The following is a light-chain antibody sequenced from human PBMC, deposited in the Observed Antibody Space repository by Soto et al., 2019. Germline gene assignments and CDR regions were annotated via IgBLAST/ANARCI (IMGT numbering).Light chain of an antibody. V-gene: IGLV2-8*01. CDR1: SSDVGGYNH. Sequence: QSALTQPPSASGSLGQSVTISCTGTSSDVGGYNHVSWYQQHPGKAPKLLIYDVSYRPSGVPDRFSGSKSGNTASLTVSGLQAEDKTDYYCSSYAGSNSLVFGTGTKVTVL. CDR2: DVS. CDR3: SSYAGSNSLV. J-gene: IGLJ1*01.